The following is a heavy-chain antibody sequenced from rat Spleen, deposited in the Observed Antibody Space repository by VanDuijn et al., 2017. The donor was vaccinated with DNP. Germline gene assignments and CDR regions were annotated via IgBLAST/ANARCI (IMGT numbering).Heavy chain of an antibody. Sequence: QVQLKESGPVLVQASETLSLTCTVSGFSLTDYSVHWVRQPPGKSLVWMGSIWAAGGTNYNSAVQSRLSISRDTSKSQVFLEMHSLQPEDTGTYYCTRHEYYFDYWGQGVMVTVSS. V-gene: IGHV2-72*01. CDR3: TRHEYYFDY. J-gene: IGHJ2*01. CDR1: GFSLTDYS. CDR2: IWAAGGT.